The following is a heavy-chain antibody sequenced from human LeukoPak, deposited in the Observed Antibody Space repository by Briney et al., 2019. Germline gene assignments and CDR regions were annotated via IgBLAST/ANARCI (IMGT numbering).Heavy chain of an antibody. CDR3: ATLYCSGGSCSFDY. J-gene: IGHJ4*02. V-gene: IGHV4-59*01. CDR2: IYYSGST. Sequence: SETLSLTCTVSGGSISSYYWSWIRQPPGKGLEWIGYIYYSGSTNYNPSLWSRVTISVDTSRNQFSLKLNSVTAADTAVYYCATLYCSGGSCSFDYWGQGTLVTVSS. D-gene: IGHD2-15*01. CDR1: GGSISSYY.